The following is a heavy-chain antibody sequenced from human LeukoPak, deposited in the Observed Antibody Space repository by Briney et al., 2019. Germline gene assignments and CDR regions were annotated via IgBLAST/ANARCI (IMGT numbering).Heavy chain of an antibody. J-gene: IGHJ4*02. CDR1: GFSLRTYA. Sequence: GQSLRLSCAASGFSLRTYAMNWVRQVPGKGLEWVSSIGGSDDTTYYADSVKGRFTISSDFSTNTVSLQMNSPRAEDTAVYFCAKGLVVNDNYFDNWGQGTLVTVSS. D-gene: IGHD2-15*01. CDR3: AKGLVVNDNYFDN. V-gene: IGHV3-23*01. CDR2: IGGSDDTT.